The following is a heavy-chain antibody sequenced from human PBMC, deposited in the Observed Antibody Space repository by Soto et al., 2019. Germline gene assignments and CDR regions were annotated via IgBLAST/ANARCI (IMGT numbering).Heavy chain of an antibody. J-gene: IGHJ4*02. CDR2: IYYSGST. CDR3: ARENRAYCGGDCYSYFFDY. CDR1: GGSISSYY. D-gene: IGHD2-21*02. Sequence: TSETLSLTCTVSGGSISSYYWTWIRQPPGKGLEWIGYIYYSGSTSYNPSLKSRVTTSLDTSKNQFSLKLSSVTAADTAVYYCARENRAYCGGDCYSYFFDYWGPGTLVTAPQ. V-gene: IGHV4-59*01.